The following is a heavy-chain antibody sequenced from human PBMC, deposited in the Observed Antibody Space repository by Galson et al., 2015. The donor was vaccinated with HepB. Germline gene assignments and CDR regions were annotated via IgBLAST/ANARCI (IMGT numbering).Heavy chain of an antibody. D-gene: IGHD1-14*01. J-gene: IGHJ4*02. V-gene: IGHV2-5*01. Sequence: PALVKPTQTLTLTCTFSGFSLTTTGVGAGWIRQPPGKALEWLGLIYWSDDKRYSPSLKTRLTISKDTSKNQVVLTMTNMDPVDTATYYCARTPTYGISGRNYFDYWGQGTLVTVSS. CDR2: IYWSDDK. CDR1: GFSLTTTGVG. CDR3: ARTPTYGISGRNYFDY.